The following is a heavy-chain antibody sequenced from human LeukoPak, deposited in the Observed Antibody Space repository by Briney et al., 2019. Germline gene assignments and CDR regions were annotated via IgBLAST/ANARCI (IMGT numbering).Heavy chain of an antibody. Sequence: PGGSLRLSCAASGFTFSTYAMSWVRQAPGKGLEWVANIKQDGSEKYYVDSVKGRFTISRDNAKNSLYLQMNSLRAEDTAVYYCARKGYYGALDYWGQGTLVTVSS. CDR3: ARKGYYGALDY. CDR1: GFTFSTYA. D-gene: IGHD3-22*01. CDR2: IKQDGSEK. V-gene: IGHV3-7*01. J-gene: IGHJ4*02.